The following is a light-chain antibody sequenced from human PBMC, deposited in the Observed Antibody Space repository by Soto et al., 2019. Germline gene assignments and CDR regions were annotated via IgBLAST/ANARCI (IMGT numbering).Light chain of an antibody. J-gene: IGKJ1*01. CDR1: QSVSSIY. CDR3: QQYGSSPRT. V-gene: IGKV3-20*01. CDR2: GAS. Sequence: EIVLTQSPGTLSLSPGERATLSCRTSQSVSSIYLGWYQQKPGQAPRLLMYGASSRATGIPERFSGSGSGTDFTLTISRLEPEDFAVYYCQQYGSSPRTFGQGTKGGYQ.